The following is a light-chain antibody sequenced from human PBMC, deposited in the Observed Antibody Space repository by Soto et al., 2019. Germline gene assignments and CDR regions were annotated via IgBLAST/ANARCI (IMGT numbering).Light chain of an antibody. Sequence: EIVLTQSPGTLCLSCGERAPLSCRASQSVSSSYLAWYQQKPGQAPRLLIYGASSRATGIPDRFSGSGSETNFTLTISSLEPEDFAVYYCQQRSDWPLTFGQGTRLEIK. J-gene: IGKJ5*01. CDR3: QQRSDWPLT. CDR1: QSVSSSY. V-gene: IGKV3D-20*02. CDR2: GAS.